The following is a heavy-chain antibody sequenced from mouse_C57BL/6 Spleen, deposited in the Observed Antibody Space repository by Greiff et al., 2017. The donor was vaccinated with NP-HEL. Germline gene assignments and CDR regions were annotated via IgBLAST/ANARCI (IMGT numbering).Heavy chain of an antibody. Sequence: VQLQQSGAELVRPGASVKLSCTASGFNIKDDYMHWVKQRPEQGLEWIGWIDPENGDTEYASKFQGKATITADTSANTAYLQLSSLTSEDTAVYYCTTPITTVVAMWYYFAYWGQGTTLTVSS. J-gene: IGHJ2*01. CDR3: TTPITTVVAMWYYFAY. CDR1: GFNIKDDY. V-gene: IGHV14-4*01. CDR2: IDPENGDT. D-gene: IGHD1-1*01.